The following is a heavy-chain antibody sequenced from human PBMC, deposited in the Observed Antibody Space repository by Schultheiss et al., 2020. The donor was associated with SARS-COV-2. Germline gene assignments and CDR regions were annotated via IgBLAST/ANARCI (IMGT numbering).Heavy chain of an antibody. CDR3: ARGRPLVVVAAQPEYGMDV. CDR2: ISYDGSNK. V-gene: IGHV3-30*04. J-gene: IGHJ6*02. CDR1: GFTFSSYA. D-gene: IGHD2-15*01. Sequence: GGSLRLSCAASGFTFSSYAMHWVRQAPGKGLEWVAVISYDGSNKYYADSVKGRFTISRDNSKNTLYLQMNSLRAEDTAVYYCARGRPLVVVAAQPEYGMDVWGQGTTVTVSS.